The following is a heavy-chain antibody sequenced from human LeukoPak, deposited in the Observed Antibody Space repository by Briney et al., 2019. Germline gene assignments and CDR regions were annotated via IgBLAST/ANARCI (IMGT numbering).Heavy chain of an antibody. J-gene: IGHJ4*02. CDR2: IYYSGST. CDR1: GGSITRSSYY. V-gene: IGHV4-39*01. Sequence: SETLSLTCTVSGGSITRSSYYWGWIRQPPGKGLEWIGSIYYSGSTYYNPSLKSRVTISVDTSKNQFSLKLSSVTAADTAVYYCARLAHYYEDYWGQGTLVTVSS. D-gene: IGHD3-22*01. CDR3: ARLAHYYEDY.